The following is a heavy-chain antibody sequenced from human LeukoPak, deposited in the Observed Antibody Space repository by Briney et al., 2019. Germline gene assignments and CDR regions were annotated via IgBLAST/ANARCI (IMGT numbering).Heavy chain of an antibody. CDR2: IYPGDSDT. CDR3: ARLKQQLTYDAFDI. D-gene: IGHD6-13*01. J-gene: IGHJ3*02. Sequence: XXIIYPGDSDTRYSPSFQGQVTISADKSISTAYLQWSSLKASDTAMYYCARLKQQLTYDAFDIWGQGTMVTVSS. V-gene: IGHV5-51*01.